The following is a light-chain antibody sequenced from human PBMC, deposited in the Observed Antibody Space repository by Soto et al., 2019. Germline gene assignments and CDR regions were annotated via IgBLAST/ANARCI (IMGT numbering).Light chain of an antibody. CDR3: MQALHSPCT. J-gene: IGKJ1*01. CDR1: PSLLQSIGNHY. Sequence: IVLTQSPLSLPVTPGEPASISCRSSPSLLQSIGNHYLDRHLQKPGQSPQFLIFLGSNRASGVPDRFSGSGSGTHFKLKISRVEAADVGVYYGMQALHSPCTFGQGKKVEI. V-gene: IGKV2-28*01. CDR2: LGS.